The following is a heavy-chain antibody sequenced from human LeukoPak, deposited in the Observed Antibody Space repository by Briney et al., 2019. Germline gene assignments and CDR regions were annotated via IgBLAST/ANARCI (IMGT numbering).Heavy chain of an antibody. Sequence: GGSLRLSCAASGFTFSSYAMSWVRQAPGKGLEWVSAISGSGGNTYYAESVRGRFTVSRDNSKNTLYLQMNSLRAEDTAVYYCARGDGYNNAFDIWGQGTMVTVSS. V-gene: IGHV3-23*01. J-gene: IGHJ3*02. CDR3: ARGDGYNNAFDI. CDR1: GFTFSSYA. D-gene: IGHD5-24*01. CDR2: ISGSGGNT.